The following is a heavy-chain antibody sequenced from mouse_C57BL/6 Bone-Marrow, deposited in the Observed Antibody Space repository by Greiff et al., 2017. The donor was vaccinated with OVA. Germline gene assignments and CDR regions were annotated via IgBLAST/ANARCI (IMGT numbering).Heavy chain of an antibody. J-gene: IGHJ2*01. CDR1: GFTFSDYG. Sequence: EVKLVESGGGLVKPGGSLKLSCAASGFTFSDYGMHWVRQAPEKGLEWVAYISSGSSTIYYADTVKGRFPISRDNAKNTLFLQMTSLRSEDTAMYYCARRDYYGYFDYWGQGTTLTVSS. V-gene: IGHV5-17*01. CDR2: ISSGSSTI. CDR3: ARRDYYGYFDY. D-gene: IGHD1-1*01.